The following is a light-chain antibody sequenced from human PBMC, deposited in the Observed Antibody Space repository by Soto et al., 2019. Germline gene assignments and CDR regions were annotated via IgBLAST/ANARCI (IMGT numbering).Light chain of an antibody. V-gene: IGKV1-33*01. CDR1: QDISNY. CDR2: DAS. CDR3: QQYDNLPLT. Sequence: DIQMTQSPSSLSASVGDRVTITCQASQDISNYLNWYQQKPVKAPKLLIYDASNLEIGVPSRFSGSGSETDFTFTISSLQPEDIATYYCQQYDNLPLTFGGGTKVEIK. J-gene: IGKJ4*01.